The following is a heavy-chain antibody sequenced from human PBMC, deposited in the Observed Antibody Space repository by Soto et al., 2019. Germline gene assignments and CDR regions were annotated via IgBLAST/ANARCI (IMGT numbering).Heavy chain of an antibody. J-gene: IGHJ4*02. CDR1: GYTFTSYA. V-gene: IGHV1-3*05. D-gene: IGHD2-21*02. CDR3: ARSIVVVTALDY. CDR2: INAGNGNT. Sequence: QVQLVQSGAEEKKPGASVKVSCKASGYTFTSYAMHWVRQAPGQSLEWMGWINAGNGNTKYSQKFQGRVTITRDTSASTAYMELSSVRCEDTAVYYCARSIVVVTALDYWGQGTLVTVSS.